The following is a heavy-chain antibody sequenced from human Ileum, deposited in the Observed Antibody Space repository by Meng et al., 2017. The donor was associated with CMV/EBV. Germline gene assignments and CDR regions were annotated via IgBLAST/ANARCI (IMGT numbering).Heavy chain of an antibody. D-gene: IGHD5-18*01. CDR1: GGSISMSTYY. CDR3: ARGVYSYDAS. CDR2: IYSTGST. V-gene: IGHV4-39*07. Sequence: APGLLRPSEPLPLTWTGTGGSISMSTYYGCWIRQPPGKGLEWIGCIYSTGSTYYNPSLKSRLTISIDTSNNQFYLKLTSMSAADTAVYYCARGVYSYDASWGQGTLVTVSS. J-gene: IGHJ4*02.